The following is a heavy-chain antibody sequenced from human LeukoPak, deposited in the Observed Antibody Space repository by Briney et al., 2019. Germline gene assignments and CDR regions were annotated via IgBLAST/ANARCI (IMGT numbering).Heavy chain of an antibody. CDR3: ARHQDSSSGWYYFDY. J-gene: IGHJ4*02. V-gene: IGHV4-59*08. D-gene: IGHD6-19*01. CDR2: IYYSGST. Sequence: SETLSLTCTVSGGSINSCYWSWIRQPPGKGLEWIGYIYYSGSTNYNPSLKSRVTISVDTSKNQFSLNLDFVTAADTAVYYCARHQDSSSGWYYFDYWGQGTLVTVSS. CDR1: GGSINSCY.